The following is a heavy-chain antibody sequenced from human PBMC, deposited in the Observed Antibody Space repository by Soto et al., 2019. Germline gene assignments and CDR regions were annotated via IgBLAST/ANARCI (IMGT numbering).Heavy chain of an antibody. V-gene: IGHV4-59*01. J-gene: IGHJ6*02. CDR2: VYYSGGA. CDR3: TRDGDGRMTTNPYYYYGMDV. CDR1: GGSISGYY. Sequence: SETLSLTCTVSGGSISGYYWSWIRQPPGKGLEWIGNVYYSGGAKYNPSVKRRLSISVDTSKNQFSLNLSSVTAADTAVYYCTRDGDGRMTTNPYYYYGMDVWGPGITVTVSS. D-gene: IGHD2-21*02.